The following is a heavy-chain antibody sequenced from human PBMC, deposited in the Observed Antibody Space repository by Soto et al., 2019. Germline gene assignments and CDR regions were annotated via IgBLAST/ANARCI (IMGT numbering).Heavy chain of an antibody. J-gene: IGHJ4*02. D-gene: IGHD3-10*01. Sequence: GGSLRLSCAASGFTFSSYAMSWVRQAPGKGLEWVSAISGSGGSTYYADSVKGRFTISRDNSKNTVYLQMNSLRAEDTAVYYCAKDMGVRGSGSYHDYWGQGTLVTV. CDR2: ISGSGGST. CDR3: AKDMGVRGSGSYHDY. CDR1: GFTFSSYA. V-gene: IGHV3-23*01.